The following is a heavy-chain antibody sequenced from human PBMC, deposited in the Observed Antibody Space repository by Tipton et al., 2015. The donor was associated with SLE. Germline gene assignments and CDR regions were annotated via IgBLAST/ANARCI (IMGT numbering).Heavy chain of an antibody. Sequence: TLSLTCAVYGGSFSVHYWNWSWIRQPPGKGLEWIGEIDHSGSTNYNPSLKSRVTISVDTSKNQFSLKLSSVTAADTAVYYCARGPYASDYWGQGTLVTVSS. V-gene: IGHV4-34*01. J-gene: IGHJ4*02. CDR3: ARGPYASDY. CDR1: GGSFSVHY. CDR2: IDHSGST.